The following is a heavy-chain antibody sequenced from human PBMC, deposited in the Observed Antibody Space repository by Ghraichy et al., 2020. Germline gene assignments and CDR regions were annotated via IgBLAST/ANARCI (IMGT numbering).Heavy chain of an antibody. CDR2: ITTDGSST. D-gene: IGHD5/OR15-5a*01. V-gene: IGHV3-74*01. Sequence: GGSLRLSCVASGFTFSSYWMHWVRQAPGKGLVWVSRITTDGSSTTYADSVKGRFTISRDNARNTLYLQMNSLRAEDTAVYYCARDRSLYSVDNWGQGTLVTVSS. CDR3: ARDRSLYSVDN. CDR1: GFTFSSYW. J-gene: IGHJ4*02.